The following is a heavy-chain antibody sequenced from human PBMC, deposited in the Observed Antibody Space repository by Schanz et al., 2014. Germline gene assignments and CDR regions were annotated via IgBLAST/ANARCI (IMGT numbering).Heavy chain of an antibody. V-gene: IGHV1-18*01. D-gene: IGHD2-2*01. CDR1: RYTFNTYG. CDR2: ISAYTNNT. CDR3: ARDRKRYCSTASCLHDNWFDP. Sequence: QGQLVQSGPEVKEPGASVKVSCEASRYTFNTYGLNWVRQAPGQGLEWMGWISAYTNNTNYAQKVQGRVTMTTDTSTDTAYMELRSLRSDDTAVYYCARDRKRYCSTASCLHDNWFDPWGQGTLVIVSS. J-gene: IGHJ5*02.